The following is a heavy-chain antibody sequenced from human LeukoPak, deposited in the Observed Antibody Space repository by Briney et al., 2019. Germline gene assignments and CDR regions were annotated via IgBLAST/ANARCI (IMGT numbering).Heavy chain of an antibody. Sequence: GSLRLSCAASGFTFSSYSMNWVRQAPGKGLEWVSSISSSSSYIYYADSVKGRFTISRDNAKNSLYLQMNSLRAEDTAVYYCAREVGAGDDAFDIWAKGQWSPSLQ. J-gene: IGHJ3*02. CDR2: ISSSSSYI. CDR1: GFTFSSYS. D-gene: IGHD1-26*01. V-gene: IGHV3-21*01. CDR3: AREVGAGDDAFDI.